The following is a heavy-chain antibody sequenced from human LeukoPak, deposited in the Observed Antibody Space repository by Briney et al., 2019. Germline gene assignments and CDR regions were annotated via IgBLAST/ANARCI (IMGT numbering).Heavy chain of an antibody. CDR2: INWNGGST. J-gene: IGHJ6*04. CDR1: GFTFDDYG. Sequence: PGGSLRLSCAASGFTFDDYGMSWVRQAPRKGLEWVSGINWNGGSTGYADSVKGRFTISRDNAKNSLYLQMNSLRAEDTALYYCARDRYNWNYGAQDVWGKGTTVTVSS. D-gene: IGHD1-7*01. V-gene: IGHV3-20*04. CDR3: ARDRYNWNYGAQDV.